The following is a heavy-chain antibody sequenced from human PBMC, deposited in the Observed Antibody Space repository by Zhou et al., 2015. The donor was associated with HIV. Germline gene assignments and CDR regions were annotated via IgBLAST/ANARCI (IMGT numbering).Heavy chain of an antibody. V-gene: IGHV3-23*01. CDR1: GFTFSSYA. CDR3: ARFRSNYLDY. Sequence: EVQLLESGGGLVQPGGSLRLSCAASGFTFSSYAMSWVRQAPGKGLEWVSAISGSGGSTYYADSVKGRFTISRDNAKNSLHLQMNSLRAEDTAVYYCARFRSNYLDYWGQGTLVTVSS. J-gene: IGHJ4*02. D-gene: IGHD4-11*01. CDR2: ISGSGGST.